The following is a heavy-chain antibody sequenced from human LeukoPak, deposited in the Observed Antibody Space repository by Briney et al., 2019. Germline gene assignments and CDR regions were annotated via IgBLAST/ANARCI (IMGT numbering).Heavy chain of an antibody. Sequence: GGSLRLSCAASGFTFSDYYMSWIRQAPGKGLEWVSYISSSGSTIYYADSVKGRFTISRDNVKNSLYLQMNSLRAEDTAVYYCAKDSLGYCSGGSCPRGYSYALGVFDYWGQGTLVTVSS. CDR2: ISSSGSTI. V-gene: IGHV3-11*04. D-gene: IGHD2-15*01. CDR3: AKDSLGYCSGGSCPRGYSYALGVFDY. CDR1: GFTFSDYY. J-gene: IGHJ4*02.